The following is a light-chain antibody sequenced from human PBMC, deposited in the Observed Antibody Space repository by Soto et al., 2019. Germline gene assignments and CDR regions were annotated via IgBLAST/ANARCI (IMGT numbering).Light chain of an antibody. Sequence: QSALTQAPSVFAAPGQKVTISCSGNNSNIGNNYVSWYQQLPGTAPKLLIYDNNKRPSGIPDRFSGSKSGTSATLGITGLQTGDEADYYCGTWDSSLSAYVFGTGTKVTVL. CDR2: DNN. CDR1: NSNIGNNY. V-gene: IGLV1-51*01. CDR3: GTWDSSLSAYV. J-gene: IGLJ1*01.